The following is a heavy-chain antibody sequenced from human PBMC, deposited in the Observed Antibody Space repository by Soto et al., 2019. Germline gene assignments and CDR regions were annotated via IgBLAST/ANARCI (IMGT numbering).Heavy chain of an antibody. CDR3: ASDSSGYGLLDY. V-gene: IGHV1-18*01. Sequence: QVQLVQSGAEVKKPGASVKVSCKASGYTFTNYVISWVRQAPGQGLEWMGWISAFNGNIKYTQKFQGRLTMTTYTSTSTVYMELRSLRSDDTAIYYCASDSSGYGLLDYWGQGTLVTVSS. J-gene: IGHJ4*02. CDR1: GYTFTNYV. CDR2: ISAFNGNI. D-gene: IGHD3-22*01.